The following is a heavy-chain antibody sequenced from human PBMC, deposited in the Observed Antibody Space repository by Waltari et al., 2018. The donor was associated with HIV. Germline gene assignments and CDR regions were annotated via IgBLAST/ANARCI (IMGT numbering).Heavy chain of an antibody. CDR2: IDHSGST. D-gene: IGHD5-18*01. V-gene: IGHV4-38-2*02. CDR1: GYSISSGYY. Sequence: QVQLQESGPGLVKPSETLSLTCAVSGYSISSGYYWGWIRQPPGKGLEWIGSIDHSGSTYHNPSLKSRVTISVDTAKNQFSLKLSSVTAADTAVYYCARDRGYGAYGAFDIWGQGTMVTVSS. CDR3: ARDRGYGAYGAFDI. J-gene: IGHJ3*02.